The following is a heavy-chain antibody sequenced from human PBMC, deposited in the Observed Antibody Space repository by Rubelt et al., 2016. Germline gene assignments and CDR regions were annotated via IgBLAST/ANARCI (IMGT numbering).Heavy chain of an antibody. J-gene: IGHJ5*02. Sequence: QVQLQQWGAGLLKPSETLSLTCAVYGGSFSGYYWSWIRQPPGKGLEWIGEINHRGSTNYNPSLLARVTLSVATSKYQFSRTLGSWTTADTAGYYCARPIAAGRGRTTTWFDPWGQGTLVTVSS. CDR1: GGSFSGYY. D-gene: IGHD6-13*01. CDR2: INHRGST. V-gene: IGHV4-34*01. CDR3: ARPIAAGRGRTTTWFDP.